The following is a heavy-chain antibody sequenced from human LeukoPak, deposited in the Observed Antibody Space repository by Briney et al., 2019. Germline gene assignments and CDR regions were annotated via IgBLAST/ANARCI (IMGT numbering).Heavy chain of an antibody. CDR2: IYSGGST. CDR1: GFTFSSYE. V-gene: IGHV3-66*02. J-gene: IGHJ4*02. Sequence: PGGSLRLSCAASGFTFSSYEMNWVRQAPGKGLEWVSIIYSGGSTYYADSVKGRFTISRDNSKNTLYLQMNSLRAEDTAVYFCVRVGYSYGYGDWNHFDYWGQGTLVTVSS. CDR3: VRVGYSYGYGDWNHFDY. D-gene: IGHD5-18*01.